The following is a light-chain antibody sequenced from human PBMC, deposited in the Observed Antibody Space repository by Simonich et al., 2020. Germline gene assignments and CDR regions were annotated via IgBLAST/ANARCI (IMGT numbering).Light chain of an antibody. CDR3: QQYNNWPPWT. Sequence: EIVMPQSPATLSVSPGERATLSCRASQRVSSTLAWYQQKPGQAPRLLIYGASTRATGSPARFRGSVSGTEFTLTISSMQSEDFAVDYCQQYNNWPPWTFGQGTKVEIK. V-gene: IGKV3-15*01. CDR2: GAS. CDR1: QRVSST. J-gene: IGKJ1*01.